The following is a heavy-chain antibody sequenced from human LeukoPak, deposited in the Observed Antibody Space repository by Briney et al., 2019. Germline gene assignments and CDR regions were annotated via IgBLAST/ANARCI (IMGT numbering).Heavy chain of an antibody. CDR1: GFTFSKYW. CDR2: IKTDGRST. Sequence: PGGSLRLSCAASGFTFSKYWMLWVRQAPGKGLVWVSRIKTDGRSTNYADSVKGRFTISRDNAKNTLYLQMNSLRAEDTAVYYCARGRIGGWTDYWGQGTLVTVSS. V-gene: IGHV3-74*01. CDR3: ARGRIGGWTDY. D-gene: IGHD6-19*01. J-gene: IGHJ4*02.